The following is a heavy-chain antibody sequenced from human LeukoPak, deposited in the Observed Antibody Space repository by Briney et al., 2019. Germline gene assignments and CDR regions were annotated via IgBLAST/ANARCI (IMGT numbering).Heavy chain of an antibody. D-gene: IGHD3-3*01. CDR2: IYYSGST. CDR1: GGSISSYY. Sequence: SETLSLTCTDSGGSISSYYWSWIRQPPGEGLEWIGYIYYSGSTNYNPSLKGRVAISVDTSRNQFSLKLSSVTAADTAVYYCARVTGSGYYQSYVDYWGQGTLVTVSS. V-gene: IGHV4-59*01. J-gene: IGHJ4*02. CDR3: ARVTGSGYYQSYVDY.